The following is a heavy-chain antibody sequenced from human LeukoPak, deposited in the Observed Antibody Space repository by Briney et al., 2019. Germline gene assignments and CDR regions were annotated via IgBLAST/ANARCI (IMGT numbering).Heavy chain of an antibody. V-gene: IGHV4-34*01. J-gene: IGHJ4*02. CDR3: ARAGGGYYDFWSGYYTPFFDY. CDR2: INHSGST. D-gene: IGHD3-3*01. Sequence: SETLSLTCAVYGGSFSGYYWSWIRQPPGKGLEWIGEINHSGSTNYNPSLKSRVTISVDTSKNQFSLKLSSVTAADTDVYYCARAGGGYYDFWSGYYTPFFDYWGQGTLVTVSS. CDR1: GGSFSGYY.